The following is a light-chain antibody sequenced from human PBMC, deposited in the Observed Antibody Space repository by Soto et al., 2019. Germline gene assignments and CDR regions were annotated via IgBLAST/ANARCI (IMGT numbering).Light chain of an antibody. CDR3: CSYTSNITPYV. CDR2: EVN. V-gene: IGLV2-14*01. CDR1: SSDVGGYNY. Sequence: QSALTQPASVSGSLGQSITISCTGTSSDVGGYNYVSWYQQHPGKVPKLMIYEVNNRPSGVSNRFSGSKSANTASLTISGLQAEDETDYYCCSYTSNITPYVFGTGTKLTVL. J-gene: IGLJ1*01.